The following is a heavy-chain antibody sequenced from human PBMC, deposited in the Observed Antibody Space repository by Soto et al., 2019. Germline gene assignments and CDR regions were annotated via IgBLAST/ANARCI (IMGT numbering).Heavy chain of an antibody. Sequence: QVQLVQSGAEVKKPGSSVKVSCKASGGTFSSYAISWVRQAPGQGREWMGGIIPIFGTANYAQKFQGRVTITADESTRTAYMGLSSLTSEDTAVYYCARDLPIAVAGTRPNPTSNWFDPWGQGTLVTVSS. J-gene: IGHJ5*02. V-gene: IGHV1-69*01. CDR2: IIPIFGTA. D-gene: IGHD6-19*01. CDR3: ARDLPIAVAGTRPNPTSNWFDP. CDR1: GGTFSSYA.